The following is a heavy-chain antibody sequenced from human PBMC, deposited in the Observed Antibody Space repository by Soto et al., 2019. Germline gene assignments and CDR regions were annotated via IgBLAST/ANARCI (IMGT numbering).Heavy chain of an antibody. Sequence: PGGSLRLSCAAFEFSFANYWMHWVRQAPGKGLVWVSRINKDGSGTTYADSVKGRFTISRDNAKNTLYLQMNILAAEDTGVYYCARDMGSTGDYYYGMDVWGQGSKVTVSS. D-gene: IGHD3-10*01. CDR3: ARDMGSTGDYYYGMDV. V-gene: IGHV3-74*01. CDR1: EFSFANYW. CDR2: INKDGSGT. J-gene: IGHJ6*02.